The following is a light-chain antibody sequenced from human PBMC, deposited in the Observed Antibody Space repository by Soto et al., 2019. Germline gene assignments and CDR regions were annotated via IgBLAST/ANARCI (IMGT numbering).Light chain of an antibody. CDR3: QQSFT. CDR1: QGIGND. Sequence: AIQMPQSPFSLSASVVQRLLITCRASQGIGNDLGWYQQKPGKAPTLLIYAASSLQSGVPSRFSGSGSGTDFTLTISRLEPEDFAVYYCQQSFTFGPGTKVDIK. CDR2: AAS. V-gene: IGKV1-6*01. J-gene: IGKJ3*01.